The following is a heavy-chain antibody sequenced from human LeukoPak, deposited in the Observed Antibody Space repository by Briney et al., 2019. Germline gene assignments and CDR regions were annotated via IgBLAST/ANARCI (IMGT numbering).Heavy chain of an antibody. CDR3: ARAGGVLGYFDY. Sequence: PSETLSLTCTVSVGSLRSYYWSWIRQSAGKSLEWIGRMSGSRGTTYNPSLKSRVAIVVDMANNQFTLRLKSVTAAHTAVYYFARAGGVLGYFDYWRQRALVTDSS. CDR1: VGSLRSYY. D-gene: IGHD3-10*01. CDR2: MSGSRGT. V-gene: IGHV4-4*07. J-gene: IGHJ4*02.